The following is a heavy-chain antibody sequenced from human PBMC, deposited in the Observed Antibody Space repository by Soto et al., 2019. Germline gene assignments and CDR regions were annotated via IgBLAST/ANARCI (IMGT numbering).Heavy chain of an antibody. CDR1: GGSISSGCYS. D-gene: IGHD2-15*01. CDR3: ARGCYLELGDAFES. Sequence: SETLSLTGTVSGGSISSGCYSWSWIRQHPGKGLEWIGYIYYIGSTYYNPSLKSRVTISVDTSKNQFSLKLSSVTAADTAAYYWARGCYLELGDAFESLGRGTMLTV. CDR2: IYYIGST. J-gene: IGHJ3*02. V-gene: IGHV4-31*03.